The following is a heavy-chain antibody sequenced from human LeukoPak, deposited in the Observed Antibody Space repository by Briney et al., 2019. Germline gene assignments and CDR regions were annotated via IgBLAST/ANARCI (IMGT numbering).Heavy chain of an antibody. CDR2: INSSGSTI. D-gene: IGHD3-22*01. CDR1: GFTFSSYE. V-gene: IGHV3-48*03. Sequence: GGSLRLSCAASGFTFSSYEMNWVRQAPGKGLEWVSYINSSGSTIYYADSVKGRFTISRDNAKNSLYLQMNSLRAEDTAVYYCARENYYDSSVYHRGYFDYWGQGTLVAVSS. CDR3: ARENYYDSSVYHRGYFDY. J-gene: IGHJ4*02.